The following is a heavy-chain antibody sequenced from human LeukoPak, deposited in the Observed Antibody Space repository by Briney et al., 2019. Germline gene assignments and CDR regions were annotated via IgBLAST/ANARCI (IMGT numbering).Heavy chain of an antibody. CDR3: AEEAGDGYNYKGYFDY. CDR2: IIPIFGTA. Sequence: ASVKVSCKASGGTFSSYAISGVRQAPGQGLEWMGRIIPIFGTANYAQKFQGRVTITTDESTSTAYMELSSLRSEDTAVYYCAEEAGDGYNYKGYFDYWGQGTLVTVSS. CDR1: GGTFSSYA. D-gene: IGHD5-24*01. V-gene: IGHV1-69*05. J-gene: IGHJ4*02.